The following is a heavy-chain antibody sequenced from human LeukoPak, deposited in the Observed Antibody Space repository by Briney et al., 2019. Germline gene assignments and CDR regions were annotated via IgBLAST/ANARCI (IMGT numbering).Heavy chain of an antibody. CDR3: AKDKWGYGGNSETGYFDL. CDR1: GFTFSSYA. J-gene: IGHJ2*01. V-gene: IGHV3-23*01. CDR2: ISGSGGST. D-gene: IGHD4-23*01. Sequence: GGSLRLSCAASGFTFSSYAMSWVRQAPGKGLEWVSAISGSGGSTYYADSVKGRFTISRDNSKNTLYLQMNSLRAKDTAVYYCAKDKWGYGGNSETGYFDLWGRGTLVTVSS.